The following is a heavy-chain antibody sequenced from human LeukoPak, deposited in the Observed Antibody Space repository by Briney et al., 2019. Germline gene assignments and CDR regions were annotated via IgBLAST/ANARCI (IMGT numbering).Heavy chain of an antibody. D-gene: IGHD5-24*01. CDR3: ARRMATIPNFDY. V-gene: IGHV3-30*03. Sequence: GGSLRLSCAASGFTFSSYGMHWVRQAPGKGLEWVAVISYDGSNKYYADSVKGRFTISRDNSKNTLYLQMNSLRAEDTAVYYCARRMATIPNFDYWGQGTLVTVSS. J-gene: IGHJ4*02. CDR2: ISYDGSNK. CDR1: GFTFSSYG.